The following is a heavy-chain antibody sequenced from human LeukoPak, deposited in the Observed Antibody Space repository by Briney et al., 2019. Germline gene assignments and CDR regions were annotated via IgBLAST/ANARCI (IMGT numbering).Heavy chain of an antibody. D-gene: IGHD2-2*01. Sequence: GGSLRLSCAASGFNFSSYAMSWVRQAPGKGLEWVSAISGSGGSTYYADSVKGRFTISRDNSKNTLYLQMNSLRAEDTAVYYCAKGLDIVVPYYAMDVWGQGTTVTVSS. J-gene: IGHJ6*02. CDR2: ISGSGGST. CDR1: GFNFSSYA. V-gene: IGHV3-23*01. CDR3: AKGLDIVVPYYAMDV.